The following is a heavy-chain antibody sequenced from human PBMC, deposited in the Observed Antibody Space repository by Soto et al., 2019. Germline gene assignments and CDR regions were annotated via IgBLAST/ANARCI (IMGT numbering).Heavy chain of an antibody. J-gene: IGHJ4*02. D-gene: IGHD4-17*01. Sequence: GESLKISCKGSGYSFTIYRISWVRQMPGKGLEWMGRIDPSDSYTNYSPSFQGHVTISADKSISTAYLQWSSLRASDTAMYYCARSSRRAYGELDYWGQGTLVTVSS. CDR3: ARSSRRAYGELDY. CDR1: GYSFTIYR. CDR2: IDPSDSYT. V-gene: IGHV5-10-1*01.